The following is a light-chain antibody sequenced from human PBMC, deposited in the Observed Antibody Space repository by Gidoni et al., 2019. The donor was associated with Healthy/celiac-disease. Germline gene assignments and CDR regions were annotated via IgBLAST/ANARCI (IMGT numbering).Light chain of an antibody. CDR3: QSYDSSLSGSV. J-gene: IGLJ2*01. V-gene: IGLV1-40*01. CDR1: SSNIGAGYD. Sequence: QSVLTQPHSVAGATGQRVTISCTGSSSNIGAGYDVHWYQQLPGTASQLLIYGNSTRPSGVPARFSGSKSGTSASLAITGLQAEDEADYYCQSYDSSLSGSVFGGGTKLTVL. CDR2: GNS.